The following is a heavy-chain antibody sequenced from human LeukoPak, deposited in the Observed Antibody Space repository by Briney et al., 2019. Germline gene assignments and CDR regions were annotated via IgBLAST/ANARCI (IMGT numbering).Heavy chain of an antibody. J-gene: IGHJ2*01. CDR2: IYYGGST. Sequence: PSETLSLTCTVSGGSISSSSYYWGWIRQPPGKGLEWIGSIYYGGSTYYNPSLKSRVTISVDTSKNQFSLKLSSVTAADTAVYYCASLIAAGGTWYFDLWGRGTLVTVSS. V-gene: IGHV4-39*01. D-gene: IGHD6-13*01. CDR3: ASLIAAGGTWYFDL. CDR1: GGSISSSSYY.